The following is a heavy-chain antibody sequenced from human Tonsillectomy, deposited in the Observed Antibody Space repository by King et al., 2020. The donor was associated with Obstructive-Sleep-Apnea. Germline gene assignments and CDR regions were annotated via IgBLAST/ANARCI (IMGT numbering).Heavy chain of an antibody. J-gene: IGHJ4*02. Sequence: VQLQESGPGLVKPSETLSLTCTVSGGSISSYYWSWIRQPPGKGLEWIGYIYYSGSTNYNPSLKSRVTMSVDTSKNQFSLKLSSVTAADTAVYYCARCIGYPYYFDHWGQGTLVTVSS. CDR3: ARCIGYPYYFDH. D-gene: IGHD3-22*01. CDR1: GGSISSYY. V-gene: IGHV4-59*01. CDR2: IYYSGST.